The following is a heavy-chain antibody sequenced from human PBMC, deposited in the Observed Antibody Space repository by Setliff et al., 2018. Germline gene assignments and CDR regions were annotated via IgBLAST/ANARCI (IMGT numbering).Heavy chain of an antibody. V-gene: IGHV1-3*01. CDR3: ASADVVVAP. CDR2: INPNSGGT. Sequence: ASVKVSCKASGFSFTDYLMNWMRQAPGQGLEWMGRINPNSGGTEYSQKFQGRVTITRDTSASTVYMELSSLRYEDTAVFYCASADVVVAPWGQGTLVTVSS. CDR1: GFSFTDYL. D-gene: IGHD2-21*01. J-gene: IGHJ4*02.